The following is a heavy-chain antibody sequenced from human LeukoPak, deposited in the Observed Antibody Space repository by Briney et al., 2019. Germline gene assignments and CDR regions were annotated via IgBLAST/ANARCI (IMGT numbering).Heavy chain of an antibody. CDR2: IFGSGGST. CDR1: GFTFSSYA. CDR3: AKPKTRYSTGRCPGWTVDY. D-gene: IGHD6-19*01. J-gene: IGHJ4*02. Sequence: GGSLRLSCAASGFTFSSYAMYWVRQAPGKGLEWVSGIFGSGGSTHYADSVKGRFTISRDNSKKTVYLQMKSLRAGDTAVYYCAKPKTRYSTGRCPGWTVDYWGQRTLVSVSS. V-gene: IGHV3-23*01.